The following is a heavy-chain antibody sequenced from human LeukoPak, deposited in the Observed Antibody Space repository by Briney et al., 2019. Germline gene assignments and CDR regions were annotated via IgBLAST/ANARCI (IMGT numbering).Heavy chain of an antibody. CDR3: ARDLFI. V-gene: IGHV3-53*01. CDR1: GFTVSSSY. CDR2: IYTGGST. Sequence: GGSLRLSCAASGFTVSSSYMNWVRQAPGKGLEWVSVIYTGGSTYYADSVKGRFTISRDDSKNTVYLQMNSLRAEDTAVYYCARDLFIWGQGTLVTVSS. J-gene: IGHJ4*02.